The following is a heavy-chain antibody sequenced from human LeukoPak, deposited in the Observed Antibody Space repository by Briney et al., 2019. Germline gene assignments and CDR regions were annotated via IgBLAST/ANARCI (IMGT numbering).Heavy chain of an antibody. V-gene: IGHV3-64*04. CDR3: TKHITTDATTPFYYGMDV. D-gene: IGHD3-22*01. CDR1: GFSFSTYA. Sequence: QSGGSLRLSCSASGFSFSTYAMHWVRQAPGKGLEYVSAVGSNGGNTYYADSVKGRFTISRDNAKNSLHLQMDSLRAEDTAIYYCTKHITTDATTPFYYGMDVWGQGTTVTVSS. CDR2: VGSNGGNT. J-gene: IGHJ6*02.